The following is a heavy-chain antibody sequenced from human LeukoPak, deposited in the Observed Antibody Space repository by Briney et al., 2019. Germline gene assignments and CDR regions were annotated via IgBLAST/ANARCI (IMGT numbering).Heavy chain of an antibody. J-gene: IGHJ4*02. CDR1: GGSFSGYY. V-gene: IGHV4-34*01. D-gene: IGHD3-22*01. CDR3: AIDYYDSSGYYPGGY. CDR2: INHSGST. Sequence: PSETLSLTCAVYGGSFSGYYRSWIRQPPGKGLEWIGEINHSGSTNYNPSLKSRVTISVDTSKNQFSLKLSSVTAADTAVYYCAIDYYDSSGYYPGGYWGQGTLVTVSS.